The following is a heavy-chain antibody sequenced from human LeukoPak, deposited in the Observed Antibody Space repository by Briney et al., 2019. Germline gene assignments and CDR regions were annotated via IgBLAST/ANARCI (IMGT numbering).Heavy chain of an antibody. V-gene: IGHV4-4*07. Sequence: SETLSLTCTVSGDSISNYYWSWIRQPAGKGLEWIGRIYTSGSTNYNPSLRSRVTISIDTSKDQFSLRLSSVTAADTAVFYCARGSHYGPGSKVDYWGQGTLVTVSS. J-gene: IGHJ4*02. CDR2: IYTSGST. CDR3: ARGSHYGPGSKVDY. D-gene: IGHD3-10*01. CDR1: GDSISNYY.